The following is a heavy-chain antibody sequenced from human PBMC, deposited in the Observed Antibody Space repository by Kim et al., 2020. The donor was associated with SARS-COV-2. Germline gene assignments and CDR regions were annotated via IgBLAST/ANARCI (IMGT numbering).Heavy chain of an antibody. D-gene: IGHD1-26*01. Sequence: SETLSLTCTVSGGSISSSSYYWGWIRQPPGKGLEWIGSIYYSGSTSYNPSLKSRVTISVDTSKNQFSLKLSSVTAADTAVYYCAKLSGVGATNYWGQGTL. J-gene: IGHJ4*02. CDR3: AKLSGVGATNY. CDR2: IYYSGST. CDR1: GGSISSSSYY. V-gene: IGHV4-39*07.